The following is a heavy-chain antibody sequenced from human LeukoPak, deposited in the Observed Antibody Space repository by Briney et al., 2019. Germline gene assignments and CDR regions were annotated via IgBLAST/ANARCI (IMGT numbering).Heavy chain of an antibody. CDR2: INAGNGNT. D-gene: IGHD3-9*01. V-gene: IGHV1-3*01. Sequence: ASVKVSCKASGYTFTSYAMHWVRQAPGQRLEWMGWINAGNGNTKYSQKFQGRVTITRDTSASTAYMELSSLRSEDTAVYYCVSSYDILTGYYSYAFDIWGQGTMVTVSS. CDR1: GYTFTSYA. J-gene: IGHJ3*02. CDR3: VSSYDILTGYYSYAFDI.